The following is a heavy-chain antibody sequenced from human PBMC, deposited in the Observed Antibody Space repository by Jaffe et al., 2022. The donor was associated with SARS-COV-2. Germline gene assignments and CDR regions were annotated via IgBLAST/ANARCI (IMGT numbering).Heavy chain of an antibody. J-gene: IGHJ6*02. Sequence: QVQLVESGGGVVQPGRSLRLSCAASGFTFSSYAMHWVRQAPGKGLEWVAVISYDGSNKYYADSVKGRFTISRDNSKNTLYLQMNSLRAEDTAVYYCARDHGQSQYYDSSGYYQGYYYGMDVWGQGTTVTVSS. CDR1: GFTFSSYA. V-gene: IGHV3-30-3*01. D-gene: IGHD3-22*01. CDR2: ISYDGSNK. CDR3: ARDHGQSQYYDSSGYYQGYYYGMDV.